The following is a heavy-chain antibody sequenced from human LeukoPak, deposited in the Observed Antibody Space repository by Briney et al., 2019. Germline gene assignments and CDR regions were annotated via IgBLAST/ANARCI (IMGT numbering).Heavy chain of an antibody. CDR3: ARGLGYCSSTSCRWNWFDP. CDR2: IYTSGST. J-gene: IGHJ5*02. D-gene: IGHD2-2*01. V-gene: IGHV4-4*07. CDR1: GYSISNYY. Sequence: SETLSLTCSVSGYSISNYYWSWIRQPAGKGLEWIGRIYTSGSTNYNPSLKSRVTMSVDTSKNQFSLKLSSVTAADTAVYYCARGLGYCSSTSCRWNWFDPWGQGTLVTVSS.